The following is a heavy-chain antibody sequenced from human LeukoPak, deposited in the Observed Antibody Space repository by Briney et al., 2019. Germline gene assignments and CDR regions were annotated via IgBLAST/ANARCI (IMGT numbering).Heavy chain of an antibody. CDR2: ISSSSSTI. CDR1: GFTFSSYS. D-gene: IGHD5-18*01. Sequence: GGSLRLSCAASGFTFSSYSMNWVRQAPGKGLEWVSYISSSSSTIYYADSVKGRFTISRDNAKNSLYLQMNSLRAEDTAVYYCARTPVDTATETYYYYYYMDVWGKGTTVTVSS. CDR3: ARTPVDTATETYYYYYYMDV. J-gene: IGHJ6*03. V-gene: IGHV3-48*01.